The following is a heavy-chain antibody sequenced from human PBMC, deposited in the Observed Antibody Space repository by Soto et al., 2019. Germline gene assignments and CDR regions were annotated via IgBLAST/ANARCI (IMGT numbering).Heavy chain of an antibody. CDR3: ARGNSSSLKLHY. CDR1: GGSISSGGYY. Sequence: QVQLQASGPGLVKPSQTLSRTCTVSGGSISSGGYYWSWIRQHPGQGLEWIGYIYHSGSTYSNPSLKSRVTISVDTSKSHFSLKLSSVTAADTAVYSCARGNSSSLKLHYWGQRTLVTVSS. CDR2: IYHSGST. V-gene: IGHV4-31*03. D-gene: IGHD6-6*01. J-gene: IGHJ4*02.